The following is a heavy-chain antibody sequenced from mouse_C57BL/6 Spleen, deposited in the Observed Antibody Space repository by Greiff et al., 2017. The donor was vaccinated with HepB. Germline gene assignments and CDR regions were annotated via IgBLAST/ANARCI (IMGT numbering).Heavy chain of an antibody. V-gene: IGHV1-80*01. CDR3: ARLYFYAMDY. CDR2: IYPGDGDT. D-gene: IGHD2-1*01. CDR1: GYAFSSYW. J-gene: IGHJ4*01. Sequence: VQLQQSGAELVKPGASVKISCKASGYAFSSYWMNWVKQRPGKGLEWIGQIYPGDGDTNYNGKFKGKAKLPADKSSSTAYMQLSSLTSEDSAVYFCARLYFYAMDYWGQGTSVTVSS.